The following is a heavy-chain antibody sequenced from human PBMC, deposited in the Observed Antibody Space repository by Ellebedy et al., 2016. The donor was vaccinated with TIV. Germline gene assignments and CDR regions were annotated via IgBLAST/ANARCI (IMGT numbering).Heavy chain of an antibody. D-gene: IGHD3-22*01. CDR1: GGDISSVDHY. CDR3: ARASDSGGYYYGDFDS. Sequence: MPSETLSLTCSVSGGDISSVDHYWGWIRQPPGKGLEWIGYITYSGASFYNPSLKSRVTISLDTSRNQFSLRLNSVTAADTAVYFCARASDSGGYYYGDFDSWGQGTLVTVSS. J-gene: IGHJ4*02. CDR2: ITYSGAS. V-gene: IGHV4-30-4*01.